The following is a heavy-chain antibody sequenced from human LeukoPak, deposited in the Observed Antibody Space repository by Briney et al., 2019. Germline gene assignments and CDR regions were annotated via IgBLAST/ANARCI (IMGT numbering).Heavy chain of an antibody. D-gene: IGHD3-10*01. CDR3: ARDQQWFGELGVDY. V-gene: IGHV3-21*01. Sequence: GGSLRLSCAASGFTFSSYWMHWVRHAPGKGLELVSSISSSSSYIYYADSVKGRFTISRDNAKNSLYLQMNSLRAEDTAVYYCARDQQWFGELGVDYWGQGTLVTVSS. CDR2: ISSSSSYI. CDR1: GFTFSSYW. J-gene: IGHJ4*02.